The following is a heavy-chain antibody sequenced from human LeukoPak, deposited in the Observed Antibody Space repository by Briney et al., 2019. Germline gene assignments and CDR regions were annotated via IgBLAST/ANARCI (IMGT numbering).Heavy chain of an antibody. V-gene: IGHV3-21*01. J-gene: IGHJ4*02. CDR2: ISSSSSYI. CDR1: GFTFSSYS. Sequence: SGGSLRLSCAASGFTFSSYSMNWVRQALGKGLEWVSSISSSSSYIYYADSVKGRFTISRDNAKNSLYLQMNSLRAEDTAVYYCARDLGYCSSTSCYSRLYWGQGTLVTVSS. CDR3: ARDLGYCSSTSCYSRLY. D-gene: IGHD2-2*01.